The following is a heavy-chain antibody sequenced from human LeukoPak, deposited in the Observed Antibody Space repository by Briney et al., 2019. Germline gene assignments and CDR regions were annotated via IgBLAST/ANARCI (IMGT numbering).Heavy chain of an antibody. J-gene: IGHJ4*02. CDR2: VNSDGSWT. Sequence: GGSLRLSCAASGNYWMHWVRQAAGKGLVWVSHVNSDGSWTSHADSVKGRFTISKDNAKNTVYLQMNNLRTEDTAVYYCVSFYETNWARGTLVTVSS. D-gene: IGHD2-2*01. CDR1: GNYW. V-gene: IGHV3-74*01. CDR3: VSFYETN.